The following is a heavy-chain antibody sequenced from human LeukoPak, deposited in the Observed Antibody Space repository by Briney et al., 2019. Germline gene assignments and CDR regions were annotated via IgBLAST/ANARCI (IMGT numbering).Heavy chain of an antibody. V-gene: IGHV6-1*01. CDR3: ARARPKWNQPDGAFDI. J-gene: IGHJ3*02. Sequence: SRTLSLTCAISGDSVSSNSAAWNWIRQSPSRGLEWLGRTYYRSKWFNDYAVSVKSRITISPDTSKNQFSLQLNSVTPEDTAVYYCARARPKWNQPDGAFDIWGQGTMVTVSS. CDR1: GDSVSSNSAA. CDR2: TYYRSKWFN. D-gene: IGHD1-1*01.